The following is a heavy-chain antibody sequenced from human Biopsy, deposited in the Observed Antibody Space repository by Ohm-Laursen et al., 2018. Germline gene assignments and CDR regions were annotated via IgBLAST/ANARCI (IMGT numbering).Heavy chain of an antibody. Sequence: SLRLSCTATGITFNSDCMSWVRQAPGKGLEWVAIIREHGNEEFYVDSVKGRFTISRDNARNPVYLQMNSLRAEDTAIYYCARGNGPSAWGQGTLVTVSS. D-gene: IGHD4-11*01. V-gene: IGHV3-7*04. CDR3: ARGNGPSA. J-gene: IGHJ5*02. CDR2: IREHGNEE. CDR1: GITFNSDC.